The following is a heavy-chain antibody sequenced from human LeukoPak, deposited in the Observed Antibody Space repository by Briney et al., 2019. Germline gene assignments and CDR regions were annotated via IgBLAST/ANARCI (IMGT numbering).Heavy chain of an antibody. CDR1: GFTFSSYG. D-gene: IGHD6-19*01. CDR3: ARRQNVGWSQRGTHYYFDY. Sequence: GGSLRLSCAAAGFTFSSYGMHWARQAPGKGLEWVAVIWYDGSNKYYADSVKGRFTISRDNSKNTLYLQMNSLRAEDTAVYYCARRQNVGWSQRGTHYYFDYWGQGTLVTVSS. J-gene: IGHJ4*02. V-gene: IGHV3-33*01. CDR2: IWYDGSNK.